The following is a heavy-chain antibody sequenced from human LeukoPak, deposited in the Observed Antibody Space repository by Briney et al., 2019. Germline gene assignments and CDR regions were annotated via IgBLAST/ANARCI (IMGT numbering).Heavy chain of an antibody. CDR3: ARGVDTWGDGNWWFDP. Sequence: KPSETLSLTCTVSGGSISSYYWSWIRQPPGKGLEWIGYIYYSGSTNYNPSLKSRVTISVDTSKNQFSLKLNSVTPEDTAVYYCARGVDTWGDGNWWFDPWGQGTLVTVFS. D-gene: IGHD1-1*01. J-gene: IGHJ5*02. V-gene: IGHV4-59*12. CDR2: IYYSGST. CDR1: GGSISSYY.